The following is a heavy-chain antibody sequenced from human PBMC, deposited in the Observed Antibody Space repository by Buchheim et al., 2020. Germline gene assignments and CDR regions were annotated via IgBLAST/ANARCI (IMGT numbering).Heavy chain of an antibody. CDR3: ARSTETRHMERQFFYYMDV. CDR2: ISSDGTT. J-gene: IGHJ6*03. D-gene: IGHD1-1*01. Sequence: EVQLLDSGGGLVHPGGSLRLSCTASGFTFGNHAMSWVRQAPAKGLEWVSVISSDGTTYYSDSVKGRFTISSDNSKNTLYLEMNSLRAEDTAIYYCARSTETRHMERQFFYYMDVWGKGAT. CDR1: GFTFGNHA. V-gene: IGHV3-23*01.